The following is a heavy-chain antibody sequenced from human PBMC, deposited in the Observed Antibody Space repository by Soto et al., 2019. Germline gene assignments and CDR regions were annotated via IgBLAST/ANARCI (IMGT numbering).Heavy chain of an antibody. CDR1: GFPFSSYS. J-gene: IGHJ3*02. CDR3: AKGYCSSTSCYASAFDI. CDR2: ISGSGGST. V-gene: IGHV3-23*01. D-gene: IGHD2-2*01. Sequence: GGSLRLSCAASGFPFSSYSMSWVRQAPGKGLEWVSAISGSGGSTYYADSVKGRFTISRDNSKNTLYLQMNSLRAEDTAVYYCAKGYCSSTSCYASAFDIWGQGTMVTVSS.